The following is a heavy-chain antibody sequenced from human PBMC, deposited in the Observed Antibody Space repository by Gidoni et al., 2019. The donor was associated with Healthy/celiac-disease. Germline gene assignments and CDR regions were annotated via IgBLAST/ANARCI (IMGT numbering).Heavy chain of an antibody. CDR1: GGSFIVYY. CDR3: ARAQGSGWYFRRGPFDY. CDR2: INHSGST. J-gene: IGHJ4*02. D-gene: IGHD6-19*01. Sequence: QVQLQQWGAGLLKPSATLSLTCAVYGGSFIVYYWSWIRQPPGKGLEWIGEINHSGSTNYNPSLKSRVTISVDTSKNQFSLKLSSMTAAETAVYYCARAQGSGWYFRRGPFDYWGQGTLVTVSS. V-gene: IGHV4-34*01.